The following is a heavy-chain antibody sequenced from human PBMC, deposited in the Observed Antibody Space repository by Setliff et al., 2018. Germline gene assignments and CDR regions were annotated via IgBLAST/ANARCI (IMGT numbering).Heavy chain of an antibody. J-gene: IGHJ4*02. V-gene: IGHV3-7*01. D-gene: IGHD3-10*01. CDR1: GFTFSSYG. CDR2: IKQDGSEK. Sequence: PGGSLRLSCAASGFTFSSYGLSWVRQAPGKGLEWVANIKQDGSEKYYVDSVKGRFTISRDNAKNSLYLQMNSLRAEDTAVYDCVRDWASGDDHWGRGTLVTVSS. CDR3: VRDWASGDDH.